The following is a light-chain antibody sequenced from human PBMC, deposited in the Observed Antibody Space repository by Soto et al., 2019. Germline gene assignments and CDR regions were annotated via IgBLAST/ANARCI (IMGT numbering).Light chain of an antibody. CDR1: QSISSW. J-gene: IGKJ1*01. Sequence: DIQMTQSPSTLSASVGDRVTITCRASQSISSWLAWYQQKPGKAPKILIYKESSLESGVPSRFSGSGSGTELTLTISRLQPDDFATYYCQKYNSYPWTCGQGTKVDIK. CDR3: QKYNSYPWT. V-gene: IGKV1-5*03. CDR2: KES.